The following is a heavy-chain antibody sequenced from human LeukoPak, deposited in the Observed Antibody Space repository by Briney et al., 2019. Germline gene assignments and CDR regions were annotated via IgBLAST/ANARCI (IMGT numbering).Heavy chain of an antibody. CDR2: INHSGST. CDR1: GGSFSGYY. CDR3: ARWKVRAPKPSYFDY. V-gene: IGHV4-34*01. Sequence: SETLSLTCAVYGGSFSGYYWSWIRQPPGKGLEWIGEINHSGSTNYNPSLKSRVTTSVDTSKNQFSLKLSSVTAADTAVYYCARWKVRAPKPSYFDYWGQGTLVTVSS. D-gene: IGHD3-10*01. J-gene: IGHJ4*02.